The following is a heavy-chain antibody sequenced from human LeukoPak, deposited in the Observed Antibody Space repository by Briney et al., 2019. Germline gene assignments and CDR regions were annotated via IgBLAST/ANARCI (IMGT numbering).Heavy chain of an antibody. D-gene: IGHD3-22*01. CDR2: INTDGKVT. Sequence: PGGSLRHSCEVSGFTVSNFWMHWVRQGPGKGLEWVARINTDGKVTNYADFVKGRATISRDNAKNTLFLEMSGLRADDTAVYYCSRGYNYRFDFWGQGTLVVVSS. CDR1: GFTVSNFW. V-gene: IGHV3-74*01. J-gene: IGHJ4*02. CDR3: SRGYNYRFDF.